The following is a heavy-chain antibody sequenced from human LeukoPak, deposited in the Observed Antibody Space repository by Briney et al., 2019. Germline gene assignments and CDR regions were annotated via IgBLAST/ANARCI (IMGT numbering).Heavy chain of an antibody. Sequence: SETLSLTCTVSGGSFSSSNYCWGWIRLPPGKGLEWIGSIYYSGSTYYNPSLKSRVTISVDTSKNQFSLKLSSVTAADTAVYYCARHLGPYYYYYMDVRGKGTTVTVSS. D-gene: IGHD7-27*01. J-gene: IGHJ6*03. CDR1: GGSFSSSNYC. V-gene: IGHV4-39*01. CDR3: ARHLGPYYYYYMDV. CDR2: IYYSGST.